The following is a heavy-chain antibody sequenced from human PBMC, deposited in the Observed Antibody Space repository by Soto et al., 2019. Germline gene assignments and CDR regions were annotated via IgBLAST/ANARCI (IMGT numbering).Heavy chain of an antibody. Sequence: PGGSLRLSCAAPGFTFGRSSMQWARQAPGKGLEWVAVIWYDGNNEYYADSVEGRFTISRDNSKNTLYLQTNSLRAEDTAVYYCARGSGHNYYYMDVWGKGTTVTVSS. CDR3: ARGSGHNYYYMDV. CDR1: GFTFGRSS. D-gene: IGHD3-16*01. CDR2: IWYDGNNE. J-gene: IGHJ6*03. V-gene: IGHV3-33*01.